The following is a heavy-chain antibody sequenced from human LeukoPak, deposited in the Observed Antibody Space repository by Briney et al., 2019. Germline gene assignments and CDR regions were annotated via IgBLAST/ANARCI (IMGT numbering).Heavy chain of an antibody. D-gene: IGHD5-24*01. CDR3: ARRAYNWGAFDI. CDR1: GFTFTNYA. Sequence: GGSLRLSCAASGFTFTNYAMNWVRQAPGKGLEWVSTLSPSGADTYYADSVKGRFTISRDISKNTLYLQMNSLRAEDTAIYYCARRAYNWGAFDIWGQGTMVTVSS. CDR2: LSPSGADT. V-gene: IGHV3-23*01. J-gene: IGHJ3*02.